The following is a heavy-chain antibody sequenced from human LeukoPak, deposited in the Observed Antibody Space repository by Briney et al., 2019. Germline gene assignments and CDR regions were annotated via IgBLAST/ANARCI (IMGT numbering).Heavy chain of an antibody. CDR2: IYYSGST. J-gene: IGHJ5*02. Sequence: SETLSLTCTVSGGSISSSSYYWGWIRQPPGKGLEWIGSIYYSGSTYYNPSLKSRVTISVDTSKNQFSLKLSSVTAADTAVYYCARDSGAVVTRWFDPWGQGTLVTVSS. CDR3: ARDSGAVVTRWFDP. D-gene: IGHD4-23*01. V-gene: IGHV4-39*07. CDR1: GGSISSSSYY.